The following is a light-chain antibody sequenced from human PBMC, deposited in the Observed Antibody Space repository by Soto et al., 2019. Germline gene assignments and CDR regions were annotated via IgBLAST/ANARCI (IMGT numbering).Light chain of an antibody. CDR2: SNN. CDR1: SNDVGGYNY. J-gene: IGLJ2*01. V-gene: IGLV1-47*02. CDR3: AAWDDSLSGVI. Sequence: QSVLTQPASVSGSPGQSITISCTGTSNDVGGYNYVSWYQQLPGTAPKLLIYSNNQWPSGVPDRFSGSKSGTSASLAISGLQSEDEADYYCAAWDDSLSGVIFGGGTKLTVL.